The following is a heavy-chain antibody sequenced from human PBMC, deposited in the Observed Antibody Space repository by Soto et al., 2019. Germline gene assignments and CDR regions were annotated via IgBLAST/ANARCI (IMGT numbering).Heavy chain of an antibody. V-gene: IGHV4-59*13. Sequence: PSETLSLTCTVSGGSIISYDWSCSRQPPGKGLEWIGYIYYSGSTNYNPSLKSRVTISVDTSKNQFSLKLSSVTAADTAVYYCARAVEMATIRYYFDYWGQGTLVTVSS. CDR1: GGSIISYD. J-gene: IGHJ4*02. CDR3: ARAVEMATIRYYFDY. CDR2: IYYSGST. D-gene: IGHD5-12*01.